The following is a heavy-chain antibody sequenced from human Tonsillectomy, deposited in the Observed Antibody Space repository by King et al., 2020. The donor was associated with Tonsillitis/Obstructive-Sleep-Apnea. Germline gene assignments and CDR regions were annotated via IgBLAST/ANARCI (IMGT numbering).Heavy chain of an antibody. CDR2: INPNGGST. V-gene: IGHV1-46*01. Sequence: HVQLVESGADVKKPGASVKVSCTASGYTFTNYYMHWVRQAPGQGLEWMGIINPNGGSTSYAQKFQDRVTMTRDTSTSTVYMELNSLRSEDTAVYYCARGKYQLQYYYMDVWGKGTTVTVSS. D-gene: IGHD2-2*01. CDR3: ARGKYQLQYYYMDV. J-gene: IGHJ6*03. CDR1: GYTFTNYY.